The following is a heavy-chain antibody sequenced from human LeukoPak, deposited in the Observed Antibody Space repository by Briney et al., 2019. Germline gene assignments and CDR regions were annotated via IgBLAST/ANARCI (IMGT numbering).Heavy chain of an antibody. CDR2: IRYDGSNK. V-gene: IGHV3-30*02. Sequence: GSLRLSCAASGFTFSSYGMHWVRQAPGKGLEWVAFIRYDGSNKYYADSVKGRFTISRDNDKNSLYLQMNSLTAEDTAVYYCARDSGYPRAHGFDIWGQGTMVAVSS. D-gene: IGHD3-22*01. CDR1: GFTFSSYG. CDR3: ARDSGYPRAHGFDI. J-gene: IGHJ3*02.